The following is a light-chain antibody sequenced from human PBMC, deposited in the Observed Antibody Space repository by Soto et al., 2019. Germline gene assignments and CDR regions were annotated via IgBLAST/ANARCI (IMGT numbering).Light chain of an antibody. J-gene: IGKJ4*01. CDR1: QSVSSY. Sequence: EIVLTQSPVTLSLSPGERATLSCRASQSVSSYLAWYQQRPGQAPRLLIYDAFNRATGIPARFSGSGSGTDFTLTIRSAEPEDFAVYYCQQRSNWPLCFGGGTKVEIK. CDR3: QQRSNWPLC. CDR2: DAF. V-gene: IGKV3-11*01.